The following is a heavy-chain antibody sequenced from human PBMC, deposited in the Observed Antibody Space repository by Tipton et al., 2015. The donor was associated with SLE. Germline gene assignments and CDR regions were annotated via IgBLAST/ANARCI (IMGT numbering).Heavy chain of an antibody. CDR3: ASMDLDGDSGVKPVDY. CDR2: IYYSGTT. D-gene: IGHD3-22*01. V-gene: IGHV4-59*11. J-gene: IGHJ4*02. CDR1: GVSIESHY. Sequence: GLVKPSETLSLNCTVSGVSIESHYWNWIRQPPGKGLEWIGYIYYSGTTNYNPSLKSRVTISVDTSKNQFSLKLSSVTAADTAVYYCASMDLDGDSGVKPVDYWGQGTLVTVSS.